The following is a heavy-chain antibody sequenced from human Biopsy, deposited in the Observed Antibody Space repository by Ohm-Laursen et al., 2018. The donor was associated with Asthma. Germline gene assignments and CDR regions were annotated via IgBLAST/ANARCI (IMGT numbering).Heavy chain of an antibody. D-gene: IGHD3-3*01. CDR2: IYYTGTT. CDR1: GGSISGFY. V-gene: IGHV4-59*01. J-gene: IGHJ4*02. Sequence: TLSLTCTVSGGSISGFYWSWIRQPPGKGLEWIGYIYYTGTTNYNPSLKSRVSISVDTSKNQFSLKLTSVAAADTAVYYCARDFGGWYYFDNWGQGSLVTVSS. CDR3: ARDFGGWYYFDN.